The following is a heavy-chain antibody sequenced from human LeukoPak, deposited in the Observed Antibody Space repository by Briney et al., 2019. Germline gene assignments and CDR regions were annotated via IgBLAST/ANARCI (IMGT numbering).Heavy chain of an antibody. Sequence: PGGSLRLSCAASGFIFSNYAMHWVRQAPGKGLEWVAVISHDGSSKYFADSVKGRFTISRDNSRNTLYLQMNSLRAEDTAVYYCAKSSVGSILSRFDPWDQGTLVTVSS. CDR3: AKSSVGSILSRFDP. CDR1: GFIFSNYA. V-gene: IGHV3-30*18. D-gene: IGHD3-10*01. CDR2: ISHDGSSK. J-gene: IGHJ5*02.